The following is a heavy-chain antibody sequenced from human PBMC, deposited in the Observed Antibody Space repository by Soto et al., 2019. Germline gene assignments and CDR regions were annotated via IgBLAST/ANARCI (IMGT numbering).Heavy chain of an antibody. Sequence: PXGSLRLSCAASGFTFDDYVMHWVRQAPGKGLEWVSLISWDGGSTYYADSVKGRFTISRDNSKNSLYLQMNSLRSEDTALYYCAKDRGYNYAFDLRGQGTLVTVSS. CDR1: GFTFDDYV. J-gene: IGHJ4*02. D-gene: IGHD5-18*01. V-gene: IGHV3-43D*04. CDR3: AKDRGYNYAFDL. CDR2: ISWDGGST.